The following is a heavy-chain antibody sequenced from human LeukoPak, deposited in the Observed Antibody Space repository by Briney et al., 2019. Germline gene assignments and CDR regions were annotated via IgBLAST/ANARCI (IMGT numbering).Heavy chain of an antibody. D-gene: IGHD3-10*01. CDR1: GFTFGNNW. J-gene: IGHJ4*02. CDR3: ARDRGFFLFDY. Sequence: GGSLRLSCAASGFTFGNNWMTWVRQAPGKGLEWLAHIKEDGSETAYVDSVRGRFTISRDNAKNSLYLQMSSLRDEDTAVYYCARDRGFFLFDYWGQGTLVSVSS. CDR2: IKEDGSET. V-gene: IGHV3-7*01.